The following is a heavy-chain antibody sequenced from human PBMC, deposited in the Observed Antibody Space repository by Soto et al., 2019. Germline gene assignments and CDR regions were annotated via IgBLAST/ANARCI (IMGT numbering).Heavy chain of an antibody. J-gene: IGHJ3*02. CDR3: ARGTGGWLLYDAFDI. V-gene: IGHV3-74*01. D-gene: IGHD3-9*01. CDR1: GFTFSSYW. CDR2: INSDGSST. Sequence: GGSLRLSCAASGFTFSSYWMHWVRQAPGKGLVWVSRINSDGSSTSYADSVKGRFTISRDNAKNTLYLQMNSLRAEDTAVYYCARGTGGWLLYDAFDIWGQGTMVTVSS.